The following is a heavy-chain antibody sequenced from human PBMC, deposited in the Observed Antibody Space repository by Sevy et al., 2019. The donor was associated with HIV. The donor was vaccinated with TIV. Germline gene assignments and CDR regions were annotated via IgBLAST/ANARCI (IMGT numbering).Heavy chain of an antibody. V-gene: IGHV4-61*02. CDR1: GGSISSGSYY. Sequence: SETLSLTCTVSGGSISSGSYYWSWIRQPAGKGLEWIGCIYTSGSTNYNPSLKSRVTISVDTSKNQFSLKLSSVTAADTAVYYCARASSSGWYNGWFDPWGQGTLVTVSS. CDR2: IYTSGST. CDR3: ARASSSGWYNGWFDP. J-gene: IGHJ5*02. D-gene: IGHD6-19*01.